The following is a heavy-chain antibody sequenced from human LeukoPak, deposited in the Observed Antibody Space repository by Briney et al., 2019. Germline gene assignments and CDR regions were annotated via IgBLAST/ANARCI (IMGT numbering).Heavy chain of an antibody. CDR3: AKDDSGDGVY. CDR1: GFTFSSYG. CDR2: ISYDGSNK. D-gene: IGHD2-21*01. J-gene: IGHJ4*02. Sequence: PGGSLRLSCAASGFTFSSYGMHWVRQAPGKGLGWVAVISYDGSNKYYADSVKGRFTISRDNSKNTLYLQMNSLRVEDTAVYYCAKDDSGDGVYWGQGTLVTVSS. V-gene: IGHV3-30*18.